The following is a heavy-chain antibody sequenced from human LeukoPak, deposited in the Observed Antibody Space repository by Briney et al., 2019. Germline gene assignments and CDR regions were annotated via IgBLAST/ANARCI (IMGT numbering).Heavy chain of an antibody. CDR3: ARDHLVDYGDHDWYDY. CDR1: GFTFSRYS. V-gene: IGHV3-48*01. Sequence: LTGGSLRLSCAASGFTFSRYSMLWVRQAPGKGLEWVSYISSSSSTIYYADSVKGRFTISRYNAKNSLYLQMNNRRAEDTAVYYCARDHLVDYGDHDWYDYWGQGTLVTVSS. D-gene: IGHD4-17*01. CDR2: ISSSSSTI. J-gene: IGHJ4*02.